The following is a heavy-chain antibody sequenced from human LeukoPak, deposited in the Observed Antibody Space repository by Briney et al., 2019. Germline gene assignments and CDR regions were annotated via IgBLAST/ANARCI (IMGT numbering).Heavy chain of an antibody. V-gene: IGHV3-21*01. CDR3: ARVNSSGWYDYFDY. Sequence: GGSLRLSCAASGFTFSSYSMNWVRQAPGKGLEWVSSISSSSSYIYHADSVKGRFTISRDNAKNSLYLQMNSLRAEDTAVYYCARVNSSGWYDYFDYWGQGTLVTVSS. D-gene: IGHD6-19*01. CDR1: GFTFSSYS. CDR2: ISSSSSYI. J-gene: IGHJ4*02.